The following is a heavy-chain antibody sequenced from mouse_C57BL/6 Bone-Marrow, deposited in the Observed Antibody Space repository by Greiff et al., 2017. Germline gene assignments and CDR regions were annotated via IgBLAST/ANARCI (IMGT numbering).Heavy chain of an antibody. CDR2: INPSSGYT. CDR1: GYTFTSYW. J-gene: IGHJ4*01. Sequence: QVQLQQSGAELAKPGASVKLSCKASGYTFTSYWMHWVKQRPGQGLEWIGYINPSSGYTKYNQKFKDKATLTADNSSSTAYMQLSSLTYEDSAVYYCARPGFYYYGSYYYAMDYWGQGTSVTVAS. CDR3: ARPGFYYYGSYYYAMDY. D-gene: IGHD1-1*01. V-gene: IGHV1-7*01.